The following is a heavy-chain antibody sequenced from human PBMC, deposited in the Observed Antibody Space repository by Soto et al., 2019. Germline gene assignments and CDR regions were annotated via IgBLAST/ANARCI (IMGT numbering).Heavy chain of an antibody. D-gene: IGHD6-13*01. Sequence: ASVKVSCTASGYTFSNFAIHWVRQAPGQRLEWMGWINAGNWNTKYAQKFQGRVTITGDKSTSTAYMELSSLRSEDTALYYCARNLFLIAAARSFDYWGQVTLVTVSS. V-gene: IGHV1-3*01. CDR2: INAGNWNT. CDR3: ARNLFLIAAARSFDY. J-gene: IGHJ4*02. CDR1: GYTFSNFA.